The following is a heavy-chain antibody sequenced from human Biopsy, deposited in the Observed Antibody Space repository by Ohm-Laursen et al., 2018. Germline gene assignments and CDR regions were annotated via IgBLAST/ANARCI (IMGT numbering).Heavy chain of an antibody. J-gene: IGHJ5*02. Sequence: GSSVKVSCKPSGYTFTGYHVHWVRQAPGQGLEWMGWINAKTGDTNYAQKFQGRVTMTRDTSISTAYVDLSSLRSDDTAVYYCTRGGYYYDSLAYYYWFDPWGQGTLVTVYS. V-gene: IGHV1-2*02. CDR2: INAKTGDT. CDR1: GYTFTGYH. CDR3: TRGGYYYDSLAYYYWFDP. D-gene: IGHD3-22*01.